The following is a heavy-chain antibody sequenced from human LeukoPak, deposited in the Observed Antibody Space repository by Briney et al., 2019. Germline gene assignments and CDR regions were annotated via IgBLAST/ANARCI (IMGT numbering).Heavy chain of an antibody. CDR1: GGSFSGYY. D-gene: IGHD3-10*01. CDR3: TRLRRSGSYQYYYYYYMDV. Sequence: SETLSLTCAVYGGSFSGYYWSWIRQPPGKGQEWIGEINHSGSTNYNPSLKSRVTISVDTSKNQFSLKLSSVTAADTAVYYCTRLRRSGSYQYYYYYYMDVWGKGTTVTVSS. J-gene: IGHJ6*03. V-gene: IGHV4-34*01. CDR2: INHSGST.